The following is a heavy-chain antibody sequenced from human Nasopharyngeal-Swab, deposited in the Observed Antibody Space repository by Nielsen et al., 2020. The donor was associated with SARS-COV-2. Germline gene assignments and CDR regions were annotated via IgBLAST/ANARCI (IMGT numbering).Heavy chain of an antibody. D-gene: IGHD4-17*01. V-gene: IGHV3-30*03. CDR3: ARDAPAHYGAFY. J-gene: IGHJ4*02. Sequence: GESLKISCAASGFTFSSFGMHWVRQAPGKGPEWVAFIAHDASNEYYGDSVKGRLSISRDSSKNTLYLQMDSLRGEDTAVYYCARDAPAHYGAFYWGRGTLVNVSS. CDR2: IAHDASNE. CDR1: GFTFSSFG.